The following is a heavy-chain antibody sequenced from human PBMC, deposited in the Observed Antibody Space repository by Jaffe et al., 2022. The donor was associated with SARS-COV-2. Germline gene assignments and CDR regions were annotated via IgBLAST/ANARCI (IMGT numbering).Heavy chain of an antibody. Sequence: EVQLVESGGGLVQPGGSLRLSCAASGFTFSNYDMHWVRQATGKGLEWVSGIGSAGDTYYPDSVKGRFTISRENARNSLYLQINSLRAGDTAVYYCAREEPTGDGFDYWGQGTLVTVSS. CDR3: AREEPTGDGFDY. CDR1: GFTFSNYD. J-gene: IGHJ4*02. CDR2: IGSAGDT. D-gene: IGHD7-27*01. V-gene: IGHV3-13*01.